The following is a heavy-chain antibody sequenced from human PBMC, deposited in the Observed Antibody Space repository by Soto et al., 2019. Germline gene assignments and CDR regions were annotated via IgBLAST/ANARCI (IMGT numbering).Heavy chain of an antibody. Sequence: SETLSLTCTVSGGSISSGGYYWSWIRQHPGKGLEWIGYIYYSGSTYYNPSLKSRVTISVDTSKNQFSLKLSSVTAADTAVYYCARVANDGSGSYYTDYWGQGTLVTSPQ. D-gene: IGHD3-10*01. CDR1: GGSISSGGYY. V-gene: IGHV4-31*03. J-gene: IGHJ4*02. CDR3: ARVANDGSGSYYTDY. CDR2: IYYSGST.